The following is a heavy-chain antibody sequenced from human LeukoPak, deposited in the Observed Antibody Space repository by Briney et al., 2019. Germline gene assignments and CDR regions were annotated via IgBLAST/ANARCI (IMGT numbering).Heavy chain of an antibody. CDR2: INQDGSEK. V-gene: IGHV3-7*04. Sequence: GGSLRLSCAASGFTFSGYWMSWVRQAPGKGLEWVAIINQDGSEKQYVDSVRGRFAISRDNAENSLYLQVNSLKAEDTAVYYCGRFTRSGDSVYWGQGTLVTVSS. CDR3: GRFTRSGDSVY. J-gene: IGHJ4*02. CDR1: GFTFSGYW. D-gene: IGHD7-27*01.